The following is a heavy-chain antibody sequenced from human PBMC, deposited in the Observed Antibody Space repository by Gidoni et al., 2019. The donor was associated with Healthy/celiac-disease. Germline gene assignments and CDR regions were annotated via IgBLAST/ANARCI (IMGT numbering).Heavy chain of an antibody. J-gene: IGHJ1*01. Sequence: EVQLLESGGGLVQPGGSLRLSLAASGFTFSSYAMSWVRQAPGKGLEWVSAISGSGGSTYYADSVKGRFTISRDNSKNTLYLQMNSLRAEDTAVYYCALIVGATPGYFQHWGQGTLVTVSS. CDR3: ALIVGATPGYFQH. V-gene: IGHV3-23*01. D-gene: IGHD1-26*01. CDR1: GFTFSSYA. CDR2: ISGSGGST.